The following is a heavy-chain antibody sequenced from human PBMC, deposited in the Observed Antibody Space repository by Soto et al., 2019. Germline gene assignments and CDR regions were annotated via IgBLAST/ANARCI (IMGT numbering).Heavy chain of an antibody. Sequence: VQLVQSGAELKKPGSSVKVSCRASGGTFSSYAISWVRQAPGQGLEWLGGIIPIFDTTKYAQKFQGRVTITADESTGIAYMELSGLRSEDTAVYYCARGPPEYSITWRYYCVSWGRGTLVTVSS. J-gene: IGHJ4*02. D-gene: IGHD6-13*01. CDR1: GGTFSSYA. V-gene: IGHV1-69*01. CDR3: ARGPPEYSITWRYYCVS. CDR2: IIPIFDTT.